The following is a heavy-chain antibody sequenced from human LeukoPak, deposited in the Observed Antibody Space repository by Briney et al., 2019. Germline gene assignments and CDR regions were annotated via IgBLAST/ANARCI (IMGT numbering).Heavy chain of an antibody. CDR2: ISSSGSTI. CDR1: GFTFSSYE. V-gene: IGHV3-48*03. D-gene: IGHD3-22*01. Sequence: GGSLRLSCAASGFTFSSYEMNWVRQAPGKGLEWVSYISSSGSTIYYADSVKGRFTISRDNAKNSLYLQMNSLRAEDTAIYYCARDGIEYYYDSSGYYFDYWGQGTLVTVSS. J-gene: IGHJ4*02. CDR3: ARDGIEYYYDSSGYYFDY.